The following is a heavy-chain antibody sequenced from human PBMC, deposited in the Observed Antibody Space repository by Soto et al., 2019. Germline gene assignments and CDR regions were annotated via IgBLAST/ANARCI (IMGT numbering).Heavy chain of an antibody. Sequence: GGSLRLSCAPSGFSVKGNYMGWVRQASGKGLEWVSVVFSAGMTYYADSVKGRFTISRDFSKNTLSLEMHSLRAEDTAVYFCAGARGYNYGFDYWGQGTLVTV. J-gene: IGHJ4*02. CDR2: VFSAGMT. D-gene: IGHD5-18*01. CDR3: AGARGYNYGFDY. V-gene: IGHV3-53*01. CDR1: GFSVKGNY.